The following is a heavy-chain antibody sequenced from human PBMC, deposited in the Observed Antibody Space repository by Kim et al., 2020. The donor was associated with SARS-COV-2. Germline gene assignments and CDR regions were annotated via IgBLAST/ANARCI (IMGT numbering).Heavy chain of an antibody. V-gene: IGHV4-59*13. CDR1: GGSISSYY. D-gene: IGHD6-13*01. Sequence: SETLSLTCTVSGGSISSYYWSWIRQPPGKGLEWIGYIYYSGSTNYNPSLKSRVTISVDTSKNQFSLKLSSVTAADTAVYYCARRADIAAAGTGCFDPWGQGTLVTVSS. CDR3: ARRADIAAAGTGCFDP. J-gene: IGHJ5*02. CDR2: IYYSGST.